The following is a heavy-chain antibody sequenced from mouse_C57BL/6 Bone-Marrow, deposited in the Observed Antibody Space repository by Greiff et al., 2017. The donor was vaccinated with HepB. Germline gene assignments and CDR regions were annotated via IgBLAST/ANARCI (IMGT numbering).Heavy chain of an antibody. Sequence: QVQLKESGAELVKPGASVKLSCKASGYTFTEYTIHWVRQRSGQGLEWIGWFYPGSGSIKYNEKFKDKATLTADKSSSTVYMELSRLTSEDSAVYFCARLNWDGGYFDVWGTGTTVTVSS. D-gene: IGHD4-1*01. CDR2: FYPGSGSI. CDR1: GYTFTEYT. CDR3: ARLNWDGGYFDV. V-gene: IGHV1-62-2*01. J-gene: IGHJ1*03.